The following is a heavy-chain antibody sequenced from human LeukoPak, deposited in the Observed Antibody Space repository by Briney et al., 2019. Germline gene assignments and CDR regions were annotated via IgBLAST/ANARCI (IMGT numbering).Heavy chain of an antibody. D-gene: IGHD3-3*01. CDR1: GFTFSGSA. V-gene: IGHV3-73*01. Sequence: PGGSLRLSCAASGFTFSGSAMHWVRQASGKGLEWVGRIRSKANSYATAYAASVKGRFTISRDDSKNTAYLQMNSLRTEDTAVYYCTRIRGRSSSYYDFWSGYHDAFDIWGQGTMVTVSS. CDR2: IRSKANSYAT. CDR3: TRIRGRSSSYYDFWSGYHDAFDI. J-gene: IGHJ3*02.